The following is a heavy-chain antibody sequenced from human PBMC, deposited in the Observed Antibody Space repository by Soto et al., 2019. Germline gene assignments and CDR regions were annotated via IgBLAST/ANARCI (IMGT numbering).Heavy chain of an antibody. J-gene: IGHJ4*02. CDR1: GYSISTVYY. D-gene: IGHD6-19*01. Sequence: SDTLSLTFTVSGYSISTVYYWAWVRQSPGKGLEWIWSVYRSGDAYYSPTLKSRVTISVDTSKNQFSLHLKSVTAADAAVYYCARDYPYALHAAGYFHXWGQGTPVTVSX. CDR3: ARDYPYALHAAGYFHX. CDR2: VYRSGDA. V-gene: IGHV4-38-2*02.